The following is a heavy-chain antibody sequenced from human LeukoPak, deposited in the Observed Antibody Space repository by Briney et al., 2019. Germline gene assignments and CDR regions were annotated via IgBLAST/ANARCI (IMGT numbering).Heavy chain of an antibody. V-gene: IGHV3-7*01. CDR3: ARDTSGYTLPYYMDV. D-gene: IGHD3-22*01. CDR2: IKQDGSEK. J-gene: IGHJ6*03. CDR1: GFTFSSYA. Sequence: PGGSLRLSCAASGFTFSSYAMSWVRQAPGKGLEWVANIKQDGSEKYYVDSVKGRFTISRDNAKNSLYLQMNSPRAEDTAVYYCARDTSGYTLPYYMDVWAKGPRSPSP.